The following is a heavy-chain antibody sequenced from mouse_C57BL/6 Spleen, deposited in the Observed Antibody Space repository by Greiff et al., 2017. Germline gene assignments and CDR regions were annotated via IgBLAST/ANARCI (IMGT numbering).Heavy chain of an antibody. V-gene: IGHV5-17*01. CDR3: ARDDDYDVGYYAMDY. D-gene: IGHD2-4*01. J-gene: IGHJ4*01. CDR2: ISSGSSTI. Sequence: EVQLVESGGGLVQPGGSLKLSCAASGFTFSDYGMPWVRQAPEKGLEWVAYISSGSSTIYYVDTLKGRFTISRDNAKNTLYLQMTSLKSENTAMYYCARDDDYDVGYYAMDYWGQGTSVTVSS. CDR1: GFTFSDYG.